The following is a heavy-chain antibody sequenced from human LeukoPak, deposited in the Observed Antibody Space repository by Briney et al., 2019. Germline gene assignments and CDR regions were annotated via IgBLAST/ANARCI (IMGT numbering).Heavy chain of an antibody. D-gene: IGHD3-16*02. CDR2: INHSGST. CDR1: GGSFSGYY. CDR3: ARGDVWGSYRYYRPIFDY. J-gene: IGHJ4*02. V-gene: IGHV4-34*01. Sequence: PSETLSLTCAGYGGSFSGYYWSWIRQPPGKGLEWIGEINHSGSTNYNPSLKSRVTISVDTSKNQFSLKLSSVTAADTAVYYCARGDVWGSYRYYRPIFDYWGQGTLVTVPS.